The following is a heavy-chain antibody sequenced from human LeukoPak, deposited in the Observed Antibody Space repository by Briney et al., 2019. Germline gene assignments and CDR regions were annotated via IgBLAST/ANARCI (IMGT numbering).Heavy chain of an antibody. CDR2: ISAYNGNT. CDR1: GYTFTSYG. CDR3: ARVGSPYQLLPFDY. V-gene: IGHV1-18*01. Sequence: ALVKVSCKASGYTFTSYGISWVRQAPGQGLEWMGWISAYNGNTNYAQKLQGRVTMTTDTSTSTAYMELRSLRSDDTAVYYCARVGSPYQLLPFDYWGQGTLVTVSS. D-gene: IGHD2-2*01. J-gene: IGHJ4*02.